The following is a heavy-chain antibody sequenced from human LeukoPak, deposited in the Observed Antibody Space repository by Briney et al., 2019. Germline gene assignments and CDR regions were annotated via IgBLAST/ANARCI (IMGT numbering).Heavy chain of an antibody. V-gene: IGHV4-61*02. Sequence: SETLSLTCTVSGDSISTSYYYWSWIRQPAGKGLEWIGRIYTSGSTNYNPSLKSRVTMSVDTSKNQFSLKLSSVTAADTAVYYCARDLPYYYDSSGYYPFDYWGQGTLVTVSS. CDR1: GDSISTSYYY. J-gene: IGHJ4*02. D-gene: IGHD3-22*01. CDR3: ARDLPYYYDSSGYYPFDY. CDR2: IYTSGST.